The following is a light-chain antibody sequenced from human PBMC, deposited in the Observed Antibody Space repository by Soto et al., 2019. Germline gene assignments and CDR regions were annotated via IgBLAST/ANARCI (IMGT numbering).Light chain of an antibody. V-gene: IGLV1-40*01. CDR1: SSNIGPGYD. CDR2: EVT. Sequence: QSVLTQPPSVSGAPGQRVTISCTGTSSNIGPGYDVHWYQHLPGTAPKLIIFEVTNRPSGVSNRFSGSKSGNTASLTISGLQAEDEADYYCSSYTSGSAYVFGTGTKVT. J-gene: IGLJ1*01. CDR3: SSYTSGSAYV.